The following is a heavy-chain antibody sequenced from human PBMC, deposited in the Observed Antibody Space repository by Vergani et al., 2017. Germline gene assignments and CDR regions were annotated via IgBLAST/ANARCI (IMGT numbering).Heavy chain of an antibody. D-gene: IGHD5-18*01. Sequence: QVQLVESGGGVVQPGRSLRLSCAASGFTFSSYGMHWVRQAPGKGLEWVAVISYDGSNKYYADSVKGRFTISRDNSKNTLYLQMNSLRAEDTAVYYCAKDGAAMVHYYGMHVWGQGP. CDR1: GFTFSSYG. CDR2: ISYDGSNK. V-gene: IGHV3-30*18. CDR3: AKDGAAMVHYYGMHV. J-gene: IGHJ6*02.